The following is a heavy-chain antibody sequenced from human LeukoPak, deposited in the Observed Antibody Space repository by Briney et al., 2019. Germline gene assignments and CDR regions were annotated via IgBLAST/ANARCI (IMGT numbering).Heavy chain of an antibody. CDR2: ISYDGSNK. CDR1: GFIFSTCG. CDR3: AREDDSHSGAFDI. Sequence: GGSLRLSCAASGFIFSTCGMHWVRQAPGKGLEWVAVISYDGSNKYYADSVKGRFTISRDNSKNTLYLQMNSLRAEDTAVYYCAREDDSHSGAFDIWGQGTMVTVSS. V-gene: IGHV3-30*19. D-gene: IGHD3-22*01. J-gene: IGHJ3*02.